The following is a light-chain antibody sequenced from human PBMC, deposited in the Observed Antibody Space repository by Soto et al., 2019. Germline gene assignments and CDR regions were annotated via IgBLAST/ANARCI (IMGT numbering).Light chain of an antibody. CDR3: CSYAGGSSLI. CDR1: SSDVGGYNY. CDR2: DVT. Sequence: QSALTQPRSVSGSPGQSVTISCTGTSSDVGGYNYVTWYQQHPVKAPKLMIYDVTKRPSGVPDRFSGSKSGNTASLTISGLQAEDEADYYCCSYAGGSSLIFGGGTKLTVL. V-gene: IGLV2-11*01. J-gene: IGLJ2*01.